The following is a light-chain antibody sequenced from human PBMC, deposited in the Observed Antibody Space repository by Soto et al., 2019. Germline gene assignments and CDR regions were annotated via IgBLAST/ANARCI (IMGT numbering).Light chain of an antibody. V-gene: IGKV1-39*01. CDR2: AAS. CDR3: QQTYSTPYT. Sequence: DIQMTQSPSSLSASVGDRVTITCRASQSISSYLNWYQQKPGKAPKLLIYAASSLQRGVPSRFSGSGSGTDFTLTISSLQPEDFATYDCQQTYSTPYTFGQGTKLEIK. J-gene: IGKJ2*01. CDR1: QSISSY.